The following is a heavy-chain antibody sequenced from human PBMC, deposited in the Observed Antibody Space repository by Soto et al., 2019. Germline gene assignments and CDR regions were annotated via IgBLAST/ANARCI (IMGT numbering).Heavy chain of an antibody. CDR1: GFTFRYHG. CDR3: VSWVSAHFDY. CDR2: INSNGVDT. Sequence: PGGSLRLACATSGFTFRYHGMSWFRQAPGKGLEWVSTINSNGVDTHYPDSVKGRFIISRDNSRNTLDLHMSSLRAEDTALYYCVSWVSAHFDYWGQGTMVTVSS. J-gene: IGHJ4*02. D-gene: IGHD2-8*01. V-gene: IGHV3-23*01.